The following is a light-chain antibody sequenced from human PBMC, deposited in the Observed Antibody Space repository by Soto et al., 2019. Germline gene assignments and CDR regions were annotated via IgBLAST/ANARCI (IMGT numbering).Light chain of an antibody. CDR3: QYYDDNLHVV. J-gene: IGLJ2*01. V-gene: IGLV6-57*04. Sequence: LTQPHSVSESPGKTVTISCTRSSGSIASNYVQWYQQRPGSAPTTVIDEDNQRPSGVPDRFSGSIDSSSNSASLTISGIKTEDEADYYCQYYDDNLHVVFGGGTKVTVL. CDR2: EDN. CDR1: SGSIASNY.